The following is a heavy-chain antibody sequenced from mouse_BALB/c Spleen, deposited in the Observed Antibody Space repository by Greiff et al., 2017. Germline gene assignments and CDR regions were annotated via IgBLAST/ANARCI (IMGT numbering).Heavy chain of an antibody. V-gene: IGHV5-17*02. J-gene: IGHJ1*01. CDR1: GFTFSSFG. CDR2: ISSGSSTI. CDR3: ARLGERYFDV. Sequence: EVHLVESGGGLVQPGGSRKLSCAASGFTFSSFGMHWVRQAPEKGLEWVAYISSGSSTIYYADTVKGRFTISRDNPKNTLFLQMTSLRSEDTAMYYCARLGERYFDVWGAGTTVTVSS.